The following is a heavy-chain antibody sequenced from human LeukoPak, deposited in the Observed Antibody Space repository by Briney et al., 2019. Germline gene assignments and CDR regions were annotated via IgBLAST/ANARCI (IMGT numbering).Heavy chain of an antibody. CDR3: AKNSFSGIAVAGWFDY. Sequence: PGGSLRLSCAASGFTFSSYGMHWVRHAPGKGLEWVAFIRYDGSNKYYADSVKGRFTISRDNSKNTLYLQMNSLRAEDTAVYYCAKNSFSGIAVAGWFDYWGQGTLVTVSS. CDR2: IRYDGSNK. J-gene: IGHJ4*02. V-gene: IGHV3-30*02. CDR1: GFTFSSYG. D-gene: IGHD6-19*01.